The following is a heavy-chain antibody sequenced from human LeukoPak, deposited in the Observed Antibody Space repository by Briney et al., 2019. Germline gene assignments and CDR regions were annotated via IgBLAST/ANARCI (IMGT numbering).Heavy chain of an antibody. J-gene: IGHJ4*02. D-gene: IGHD1-26*01. V-gene: IGHV3-11*04. CDR2: ISSSGSFI. CDR3: TRDMQGSRLYLVGSQND. CDR1: GFTFSDYY. Sequence: PGGSLRLSCAASGFTFSDYYMSWIRQAPGKGLEWVSYISSSGSFIYYADSVKGRFTISRDNAKNTLYLQMNSLRAEDSALYYCTRDMQGSRLYLVGSQNDWGQGTLVTVSS.